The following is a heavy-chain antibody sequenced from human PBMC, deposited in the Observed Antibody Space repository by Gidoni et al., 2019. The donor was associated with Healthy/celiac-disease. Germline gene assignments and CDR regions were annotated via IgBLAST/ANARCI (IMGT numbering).Heavy chain of an antibody. CDR3: ARFGGELPLDH. Sequence: QVQLVESGGGVVRPGRSLRLSCAASNFTFSIYDMHWVRQAPGKGLEWVAIIWYDGSDKYYADSVKGRFTISRDNSKNTVYLQMNSLRVEDTAVYYCARFGGELPLDHWGQGTPVIVSS. V-gene: IGHV3-33*03. D-gene: IGHD1-7*01. CDR2: IWYDGSDK. CDR1: NFTFSIYD. J-gene: IGHJ4*02.